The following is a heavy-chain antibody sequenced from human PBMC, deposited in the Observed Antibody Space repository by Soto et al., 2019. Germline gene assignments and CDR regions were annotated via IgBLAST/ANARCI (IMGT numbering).Heavy chain of an antibody. V-gene: IGHV1-69*01. D-gene: IGHD3-22*01. Sequence: QVQLVQSGAEVKKPGSSVKVSCKASGGTFSSYAISWVRQATGQGLEWMGGLIPIFGTANYAQKFQGRVTITADEYPSTFYMELSSLRSEGTAVYYCVRGIRDYYDSSGYYGPKYFQHWGQGTLVTVSS. J-gene: IGHJ1*01. CDR3: VRGIRDYYDSSGYYGPKYFQH. CDR2: LIPIFGTA. CDR1: GGTFSSYA.